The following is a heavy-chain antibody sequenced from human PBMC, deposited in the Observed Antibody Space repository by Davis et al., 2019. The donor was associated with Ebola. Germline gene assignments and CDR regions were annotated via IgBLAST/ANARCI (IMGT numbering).Heavy chain of an antibody. CDR2: ISAYNGNT. Sequence: ASAQVSCNASGYTFTSYGISWVRQAPGQGLEWMGWISAYNGNTNYAQKLQGRVTMTTDTSTSTAYMELRSLRSDDTAVYYCARDQDDFWSGYSHVRFDYWGQGTLVTVSS. CDR1: GYTFTSYG. CDR3: ARDQDDFWSGYSHVRFDY. D-gene: IGHD3-3*01. V-gene: IGHV1-18*01. J-gene: IGHJ4*02.